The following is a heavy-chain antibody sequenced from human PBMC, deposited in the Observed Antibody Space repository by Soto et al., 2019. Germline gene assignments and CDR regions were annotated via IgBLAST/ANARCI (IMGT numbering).Heavy chain of an antibody. D-gene: IGHD3-22*01. V-gene: IGHV3-48*02. Sequence: GGSLKISCAASGFTFSSYSMNWVRQAPGKGLEWVSYISSSSSTIYYADSVKGRFTISRDNAKNSLYLQMNSLRDEDTAVYYCARGNYYDSSGYYYYYYMDVWGKGTTVTVSS. J-gene: IGHJ6*03. CDR3: ARGNYYDSSGYYYYYYMDV. CDR1: GFTFSSYS. CDR2: ISSSSSTI.